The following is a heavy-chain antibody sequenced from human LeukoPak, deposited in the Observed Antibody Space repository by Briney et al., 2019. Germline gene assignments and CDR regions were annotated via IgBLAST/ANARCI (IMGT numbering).Heavy chain of an antibody. J-gene: IGHJ4*02. V-gene: IGHV4-59*12. D-gene: IGHD2-15*01. CDR1: GGSISSYY. CDR2: IYYSGST. Sequence: SETLSLTCTVSGGSISSYYWSWIRQPPGKGLEWIGYIYYSGSTNYNPSLKSRVTISVDTSKNQFSLKLSSVTAADTAVYYCARGKGYCSGGSCYSHYRGFYYFDYWGQGTLVTVSS. CDR3: ARGKGYCSGGSCYSHYRGFYYFDY.